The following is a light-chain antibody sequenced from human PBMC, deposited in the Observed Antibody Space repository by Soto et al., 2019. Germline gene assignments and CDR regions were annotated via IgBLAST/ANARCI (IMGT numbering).Light chain of an antibody. J-gene: IGLJ1*01. Sequence: QSALTQPASVSGSPGQSITISCTGTSSDVGGYNYVSWYQQHPGKAPKLMIYDVSSRPSGVSNRFSGSKSGNTASLTISGLQAEDEADYYCSSYTSSSFYVFGNGTKLTVL. CDR1: SSDVGGYNY. CDR3: SSYTSSSFYV. V-gene: IGLV2-14*01. CDR2: DVS.